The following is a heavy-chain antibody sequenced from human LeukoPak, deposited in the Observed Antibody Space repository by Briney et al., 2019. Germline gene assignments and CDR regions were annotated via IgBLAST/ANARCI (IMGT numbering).Heavy chain of an antibody. CDR3: ARVGATWSATGYYYMDV. CDR1: GGSISSGSYY. CDR2: IYTSGST. V-gene: IGHV4-61*02. D-gene: IGHD1-26*01. J-gene: IGHJ6*03. Sequence: PSETLSLTCTVSGGSISSGSYYWSWIRQPAGKGLEWIERIYTSGSTNYNPSLKSRVTISVDTSKNQFSLKLSSVTAADTAVYYCARVGATWSATGYYYMDVWGKGTTVTISS.